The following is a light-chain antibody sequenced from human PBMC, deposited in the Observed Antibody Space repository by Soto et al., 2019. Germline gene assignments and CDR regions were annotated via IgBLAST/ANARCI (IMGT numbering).Light chain of an antibody. J-gene: IGKJ4*01. Sequence: TVMKRSPAKLSAYEGETATLSCSASQSISSNLAWLQQKPGPAPRLLIHDASTMATGFPARFSASGSGTEFTLTTSSLQSEDFAVYYCQQDNNWPLTFGGRTKV. CDR3: QQDNNWPLT. CDR1: QSISSN. CDR2: DAS. V-gene: IGKV3-15*01.